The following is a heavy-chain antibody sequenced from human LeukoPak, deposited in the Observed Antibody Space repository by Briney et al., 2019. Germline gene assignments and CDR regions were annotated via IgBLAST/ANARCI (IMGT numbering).Heavy chain of an antibody. CDR1: GYTFTGYY. Sequence: GASVKVSCKASGYTFTGYYMHWVRQAPGQGLEWMGWINPNSGGTNYAQKFQGRVTMTRDTSISTAYMELSRLRSDDTAVYYCARAGGYGSGSYEDSWGQGTLVTVSS. D-gene: IGHD3-10*01. CDR2: INPNSGGT. J-gene: IGHJ4*02. CDR3: ARAGGYGSGSYEDS. V-gene: IGHV1-2*02.